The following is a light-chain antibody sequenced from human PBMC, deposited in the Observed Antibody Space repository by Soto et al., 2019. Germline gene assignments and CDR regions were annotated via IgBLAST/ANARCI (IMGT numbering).Light chain of an antibody. CDR2: GAS. V-gene: IGKV3-15*01. CDR1: QSVSSN. CDR3: QQYSNWPPLT. J-gene: IGKJ4*01. Sequence: EIVMTQSPATLSVSPGERATLSCRASQSVSSNVAWYQQKPGQAPRLLIYGASTRATGIPARFSGSGSGTEFTLTISSLQSEDFAVYYCQQYSNWPPLTFGGGTKVEI.